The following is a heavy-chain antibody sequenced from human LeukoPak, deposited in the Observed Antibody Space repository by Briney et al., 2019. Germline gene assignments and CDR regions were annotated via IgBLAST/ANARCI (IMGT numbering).Heavy chain of an antibody. CDR3: ARLGPSTGEVY. Sequence: GESLKISCKGSGYSFTKNWIAWVRQMPGRGLEWMGIIFPSDSDIKHSPSFQGQVTISADKSSNTAFLQWSSLKASDTAMYYCARLGPSTGEVYWGQGTLVTVSS. D-gene: IGHD3-16*01. V-gene: IGHV5-51*01. CDR1: GYSFTKNW. J-gene: IGHJ4*02. CDR2: IFPSDSDI.